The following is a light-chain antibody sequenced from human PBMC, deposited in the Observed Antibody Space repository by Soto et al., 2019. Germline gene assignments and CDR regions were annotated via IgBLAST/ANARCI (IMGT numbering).Light chain of an antibody. CDR2: AAS. CDR1: QTISSW. Sequence: EIQMTPSPSTLAGSVGDRVTITCRASQTISSWLAWYQQKPGKAPKVLIYAASTLQSGVPSRFSGSGSGTDFTLTISSLQPEDFATYYCQQSYSTPRTFGQGTKVDIK. V-gene: IGKV1-39*01. J-gene: IGKJ1*01. CDR3: QQSYSTPRT.